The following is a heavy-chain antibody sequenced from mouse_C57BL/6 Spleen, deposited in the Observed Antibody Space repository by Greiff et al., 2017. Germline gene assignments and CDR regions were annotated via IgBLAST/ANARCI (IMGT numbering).Heavy chain of an antibody. J-gene: IGHJ4*01. CDR1: GFNIKDDY. CDR3: TTEAMDY. CDR2: IDPENGDT. V-gene: IGHV14-4*01. Sequence: VQLQQSGAELVRPGASVKLSCTASGFNIKDDYMHWVKQRPEQGLEWIGWIDPENGDTEYASKFQGKATITADTSSNTTYLQLSSLTSEDTAVYYCTTEAMDYWGQGTSVTVSS.